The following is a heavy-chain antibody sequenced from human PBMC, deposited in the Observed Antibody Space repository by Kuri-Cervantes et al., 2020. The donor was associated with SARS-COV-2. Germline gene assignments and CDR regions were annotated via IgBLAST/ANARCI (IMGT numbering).Heavy chain of an antibody. D-gene: IGHD3-3*01. V-gene: IGHV3-48*02. CDR3: ARDLLNVWSGYYYYYGMDV. CDR1: GFTFSSYS. J-gene: IGHJ6*02. Sequence: GESLKISCAASGFTFSSYSMNWVRQAPGKGLEWVSYISSSSSTIYYADSVKGRFTIPRDNAKNSLYLQMNSLGDEDTAVYYCARDLLNVWSGYYYYYGMDVWGQGTTVTVSS. CDR2: ISSSSSTI.